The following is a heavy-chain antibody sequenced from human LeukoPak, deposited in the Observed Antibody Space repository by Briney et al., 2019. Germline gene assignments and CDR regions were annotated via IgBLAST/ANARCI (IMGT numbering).Heavy chain of an antibody. CDR2: IYYSGST. D-gene: IGHD2-8*01. CDR1: GASITTYY. J-gene: IGHJ6*02. CDR3: ARVLMGYTNGSPDGNYYYGMDV. V-gene: IGHV4-59*01. Sequence: PSETLSLTCTVSGASITTYYWSWIRQPPGKGLEWIGYIYYSGSTNYNPSLRTRLTISIDTSKNQFSLKLRSVTAADKAVYYCARVLMGYTNGSPDGNYYYGMDVWGQGTTVTVSS.